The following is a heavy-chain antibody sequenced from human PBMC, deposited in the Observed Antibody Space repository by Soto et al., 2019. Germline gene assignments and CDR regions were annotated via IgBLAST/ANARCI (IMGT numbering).Heavy chain of an antibody. CDR2: INHSGST. J-gene: IGHJ4*02. V-gene: IGHV4-34*01. CDR3: ARGRVEWFGEFTD. Sequence: PSETLSLTCAVYGGSFSGYYWSWIRQPPGKGLEWIGEINHSGSTNYNPSLKSRVTISVDTSKNQFSLKLSSVTAADTAVYYCARGRVEWFGEFTDWGQGTLVTVSS. D-gene: IGHD3-10*01. CDR1: GGSFSGYY.